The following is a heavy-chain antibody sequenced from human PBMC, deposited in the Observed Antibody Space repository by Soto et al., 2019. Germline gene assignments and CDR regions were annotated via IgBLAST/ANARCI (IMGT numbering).Heavy chain of an antibody. CDR3: ARQYERVAAAGTRCGWFDP. CDR1: GGSISSYY. D-gene: IGHD6-13*01. Sequence: PSETLSLTCTVSGGSISSYYWSWIRQPPGKGLEWIGYIYYSGSTNYNPSLKSRVTISVDTSKNQFSLKLSSVTAADTAVYYCARQYERVAAAGTRCGWFDPWGQRTLVTVSS. V-gene: IGHV4-59*08. CDR2: IYYSGST. J-gene: IGHJ5*02.